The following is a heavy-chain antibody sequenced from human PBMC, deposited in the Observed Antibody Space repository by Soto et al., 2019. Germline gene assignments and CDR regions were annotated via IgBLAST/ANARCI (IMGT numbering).Heavy chain of an antibody. CDR1: GYTFSNYG. J-gene: IGHJ6*02. V-gene: IGHV1-18*01. D-gene: IGHD6-19*01. Sequence: QVQLVQSGAEVKKPGASVTVSCKTSGYTFSNYGINWVRQAPGQGREWMGWISGYNGNTNYAQTVQGTVTMPTDTSTGTVYMELRSLKSDDTAIYYCSRFIMVGGWFDPNYYHGMDVWGQGTTVTVSS. CDR2: ISGYNGNT. CDR3: SRFIMVGGWFDPNYYHGMDV.